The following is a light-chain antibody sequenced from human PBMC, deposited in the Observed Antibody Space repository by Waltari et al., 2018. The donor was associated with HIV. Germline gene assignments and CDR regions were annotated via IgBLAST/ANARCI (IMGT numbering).Light chain of an antibody. Sequence: DFVMTQSPDAPAVSLGERSTINCKSSQSVLSKGKNYLSWYQQQPGQPPTLLISCASNRNSGVPDRFSGSGSVTDFTLTISSLQAEDVAVYYCQQYHSSPITFGQGTRLEIK. CDR1: QSVLSKGKNY. V-gene: IGKV4-1*01. J-gene: IGKJ5*01. CDR3: QQYHSSPIT. CDR2: CAS.